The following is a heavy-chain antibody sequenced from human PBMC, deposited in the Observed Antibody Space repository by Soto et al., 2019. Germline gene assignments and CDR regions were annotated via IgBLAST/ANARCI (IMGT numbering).Heavy chain of an antibody. V-gene: IGHV3-23*01. CDR1: GFTFSSYA. J-gene: IGHJ4*02. Sequence: EVQLLESGGGLVQPGGSLRLSCAASGFTFSSYAMSWVRQAPGKGLEWVSAISGSGGSTYYADSVKGRFTISRDNSKNTLYLQMNSLRAEDTAVYYCAKDRQWLVRPHGDFDYWGQGTLVTVSS. D-gene: IGHD6-19*01. CDR3: AKDRQWLVRPHGDFDY. CDR2: ISGSGGST.